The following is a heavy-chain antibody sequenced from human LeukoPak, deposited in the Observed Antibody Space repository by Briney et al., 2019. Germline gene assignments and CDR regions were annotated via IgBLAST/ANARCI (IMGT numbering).Heavy chain of an antibody. Sequence: GGSLRLSCAVSGITLSNYGRTWVRQAPGKGLEWVAGISDTGGRRNYADSVKGRVTISRDNPKIPLYLQMNTLRAEDTAVYFCAKRGVVIRVILVGFHKEAYYFDSWGQGALVTVSS. V-gene: IGHV3-23*01. J-gene: IGHJ4*02. CDR1: GITLSNYG. D-gene: IGHD3-22*01. CDR2: ISDTGGRR. CDR3: AKRGVVIRVILVGFHKEAYYFDS.